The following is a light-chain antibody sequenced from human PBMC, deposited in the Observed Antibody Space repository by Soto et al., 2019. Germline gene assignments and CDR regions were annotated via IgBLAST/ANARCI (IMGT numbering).Light chain of an antibody. J-gene: IGKJ4*01. Sequence: EIVLTQSPGTLSLSPGERATLSCRASQSVSSNYLAWYQQKPGQAPRLLMYGASSRATGIPDRFSGSGSGTDFTLTINRLEPDAFAVYYCQKYGTSPVTFVGGTKVEIK. CDR3: QKYGTSPVT. CDR2: GAS. V-gene: IGKV3-20*01. CDR1: QSVSSNY.